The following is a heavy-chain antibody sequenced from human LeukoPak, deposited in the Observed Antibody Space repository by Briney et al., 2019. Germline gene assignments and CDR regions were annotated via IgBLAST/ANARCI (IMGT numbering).Heavy chain of an antibody. CDR2: MNPNRGNT. J-gene: IGHJ4*02. V-gene: IGHV1-8*01. CDR3: ARAVAGTTNFDY. CDR1: GYTFTSYD. D-gene: IGHD6-19*01. Sequence: GASVKVSCKASGYTFTSYDINWVRQATGQGLEWMGWMNPNRGNTGYAQKFQGRVTMTRNTSISTAYMELSSLRSEDTAVYYCARAVAGTTNFDYWGQGTLVTVSS.